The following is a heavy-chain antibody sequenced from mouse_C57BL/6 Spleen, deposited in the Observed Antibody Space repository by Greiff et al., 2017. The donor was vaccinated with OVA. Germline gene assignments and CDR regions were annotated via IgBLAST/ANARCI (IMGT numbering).Heavy chain of an antibody. D-gene: IGHD1-1*01. Sequence: EVQLQQSGPELVKPGASVKISCKASGYTFTDYYMTWVKPRPGQSLEWIGDINPNNGGTSYNQKFKGKATLTVDTSSNTAYMELRSLTTEDSAVDYCARRGVARYFDVWGTGTTVTVSS. V-gene: IGHV1-26*01. J-gene: IGHJ1*03. CDR2: INPNNGGT. CDR1: GYTFTDYY. CDR3: ARRGVARYFDV.